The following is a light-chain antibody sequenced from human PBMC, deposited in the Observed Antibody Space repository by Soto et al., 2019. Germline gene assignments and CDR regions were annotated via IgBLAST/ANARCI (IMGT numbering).Light chain of an antibody. V-gene: IGLV2-14*03. CDR1: SSDVGGYNY. J-gene: IGLJ1*01. Sequence: ALTQPASVSGSPGQSITISCTGTSSDVGGYNYVSWYQQHPGKAPKLMIYDVSNRPSGVSNRFSGSKSGNTASLTISGLQAEDEADYYCSSYTSSSLHVFGTGTKVT. CDR3: SSYTSSSLHV. CDR2: DVS.